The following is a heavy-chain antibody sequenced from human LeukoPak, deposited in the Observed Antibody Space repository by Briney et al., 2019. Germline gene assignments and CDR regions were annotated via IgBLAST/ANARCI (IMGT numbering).Heavy chain of an antibody. CDR3: ARAHVGYGSGSYYTVWYYYGMDV. J-gene: IGHJ6*02. CDR1: GGSFSGYY. Sequence: PSETLSLTCAVYGGSFSGYYWSWIRQPPGKGLEWIGEINHSGSTNYNPSLKSRVTISVDTSKNQFCRELSSVTAADTAVYYFARAHVGYGSGSYYTVWYYYGMDVWGQGTTVTVSS. D-gene: IGHD3-10*01. V-gene: IGHV4-34*01. CDR2: INHSGST.